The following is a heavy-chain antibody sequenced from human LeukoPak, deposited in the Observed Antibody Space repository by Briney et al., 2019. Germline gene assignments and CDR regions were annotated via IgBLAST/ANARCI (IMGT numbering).Heavy chain of an antibody. Sequence: PGGSLRLSCAASGFTFSSYAMSWVRQAPGKGLEWVAQISHDGNDKYYADSVKSRFTISRDNSKNTLFLQLDSLRAEDTAVYFCAKVGIGYYYPFDYWGQGTLVTVSS. V-gene: IGHV3-30*18. CDR3: AKVGIGYYYPFDY. CDR2: ISHDGNDK. J-gene: IGHJ4*02. CDR1: GFTFSSYA. D-gene: IGHD3-22*01.